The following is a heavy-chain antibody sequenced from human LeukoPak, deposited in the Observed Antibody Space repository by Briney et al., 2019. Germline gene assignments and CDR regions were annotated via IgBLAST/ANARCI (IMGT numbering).Heavy chain of an antibody. J-gene: IGHJ4*02. CDR3: ARGRDYVWGSYRTRLYYFDS. V-gene: IGHV4-38-2*02. D-gene: IGHD3-16*02. CDR2: INDSGST. Sequence: PSETLSLTCTASGYSISSGYYWGWIRQPPGKALEWIGEINDSGSTNYNPSLKSRVTISGDTSKSQLSLRLDSVTPADTAVYYCARGRDYVWGSYRTRLYYFDSWGQGALVTVSS. CDR1: GYSISSGYY.